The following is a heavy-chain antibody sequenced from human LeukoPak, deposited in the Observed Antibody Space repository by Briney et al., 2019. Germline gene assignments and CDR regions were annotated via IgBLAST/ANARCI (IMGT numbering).Heavy chain of an antibody. D-gene: IGHD3-22*01. CDR1: GFTFSSYA. CDR2: ISGSGGST. CDR3: AKDYYDSSGYYFAAFDI. Sequence: PGGSLRLSCAASGFTFSSYAMSWVRQAPGKGLEWVSAISGSGGSTYYADSVKGRFTISRDNSKNTLYLQMNSLRAEDTAVYYCAKDYYDSSGYYFAAFDIWGQGAMVTVSS. V-gene: IGHV3-23*01. J-gene: IGHJ3*02.